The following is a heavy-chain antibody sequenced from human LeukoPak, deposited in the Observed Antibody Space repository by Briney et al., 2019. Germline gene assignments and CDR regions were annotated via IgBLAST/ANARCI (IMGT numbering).Heavy chain of an antibody. CDR1: GYTFTDYY. V-gene: IGHV1-2*02. CDR3: ARDVDAGSSLDY. J-gene: IGHJ4*02. Sequence: ASVKVSCKASGYTFTDYYVHWVRQAPGQGLEWMGLINPNSGDTNYAQTFQGRVTMTRDTSISTAYMELGSLGSDDTAVYSCARDVDAGSSLDYWGQGTLVTVSS. D-gene: IGHD6-6*01. CDR2: INPNSGDT.